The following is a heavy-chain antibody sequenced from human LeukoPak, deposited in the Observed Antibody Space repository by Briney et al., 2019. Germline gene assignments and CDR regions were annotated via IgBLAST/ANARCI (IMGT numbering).Heavy chain of an antibody. Sequence: GGSLRLSCAASGFTFSSYAMSWVRQAPGKGLEWVSSISSSSSYIYYADSVKGRFTISRDNAKNSLYLQMNSLRAEDTAVYYCARAGEWELPRGDWFDPWGQGTLVTVSS. V-gene: IGHV3-21*01. J-gene: IGHJ5*02. CDR1: GFTFSSYA. CDR3: ARAGEWELPRGDWFDP. CDR2: ISSSSSYI. D-gene: IGHD1-26*01.